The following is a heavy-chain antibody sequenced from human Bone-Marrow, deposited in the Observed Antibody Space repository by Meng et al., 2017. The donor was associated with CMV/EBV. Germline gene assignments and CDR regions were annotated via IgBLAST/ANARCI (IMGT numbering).Heavy chain of an antibody. V-gene: IGHV1-2*02. CDR1: GYTFTDYY. D-gene: IGHD3-10*02. J-gene: IGHJ4*02. CDR3: ARGVRAIPGVRLGY. Sequence: ASVKVSCKASGYTFTDYYIQWVRQAPGRGLEWVGWIKPKSGGTNYAQKFQGRVTITIDTSITTAYMDLSSLRPDDTAVYYCARGVRAIPGVRLGYWGQGSLVTVSS. CDR2: IKPKSGGT.